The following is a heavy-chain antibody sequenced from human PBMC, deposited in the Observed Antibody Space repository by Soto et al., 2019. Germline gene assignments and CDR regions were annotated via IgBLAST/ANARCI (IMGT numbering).Heavy chain of an antibody. V-gene: IGHV3-23*01. J-gene: IGHJ4*02. CDR2: ISGSGGST. CDR1: GFTFSSYA. D-gene: IGHD3-9*01. Sequence: VPAGGSLRLSCAASGFTFSSYAMSWVRQAPGKGLEWVSAISGSGGSTYYADSVKGRFTISRDNSKNTLYLQMNSLRAEDTAVYYCAKDLVGPVTSSLRYGGVRYWGQGTLVTVSS. CDR3: AKDLVGPVTSSLRYGGVRY.